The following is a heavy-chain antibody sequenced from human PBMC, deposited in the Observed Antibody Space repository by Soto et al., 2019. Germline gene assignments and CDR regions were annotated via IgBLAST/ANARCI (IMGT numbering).Heavy chain of an antibody. CDR1: GGSISNGGYY. CDR2: IYYSGST. D-gene: IGHD5-18*01. J-gene: IGHJ4*02. CDR3: ATNTAMVSFDY. V-gene: IGHV4-31*03. Sequence: TLSLAGTVSGGSISNGGYYWSLIRQHPGKGLEWIGYIYYSGSTYYNPSLKSRVTISVDTSKNQFSLKLRPVTAADTAVYYCATNTAMVSFDYWGQGTLVTVSS.